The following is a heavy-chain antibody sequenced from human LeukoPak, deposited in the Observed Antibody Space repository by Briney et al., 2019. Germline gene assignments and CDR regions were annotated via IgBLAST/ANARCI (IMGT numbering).Heavy chain of an antibody. J-gene: IGHJ4*02. Sequence: GASVKVSCKASGYTFITHGLTWVRQAPGQGLEWMGWNSAYNGNTIYAQTLQDRLTMTTDTSTSTAYMELRSLRSDDTAVYYCARGRLRYLDWTRAYSDYWGQGTLVTVSS. CDR3: ARGRLRYLDWTRAYSDY. V-gene: IGHV1-18*01. CDR1: GYTFITHG. CDR2: NSAYNGNT. D-gene: IGHD3-9*01.